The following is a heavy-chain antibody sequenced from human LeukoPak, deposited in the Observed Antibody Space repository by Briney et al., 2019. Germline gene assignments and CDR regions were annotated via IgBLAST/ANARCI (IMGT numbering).Heavy chain of an antibody. Sequence: PSETLSLTCTVSGGSISRYYWSWIRQPPGKGLEWIGEIYHSGSTNYNPSLSSRVTISVDKSKNQLSLKLSSVTAADTAVYYCAAHYALDVWGQGTTVTVSS. CDR3: AAHYALDV. CDR1: GGSISRYY. V-gene: IGHV4-59*12. J-gene: IGHJ6*02. CDR2: IYHSGST.